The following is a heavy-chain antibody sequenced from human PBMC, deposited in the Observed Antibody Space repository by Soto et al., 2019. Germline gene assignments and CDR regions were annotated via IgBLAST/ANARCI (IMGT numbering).Heavy chain of an antibody. CDR2: IYYSGST. V-gene: IGHV4-30-4*01. Sequence: SETLSLTCTVSGGSISSGDYYWSWIRQPPGKGLEWIGFIYYSGSTYYNPSLKSRVTISVDTSKNQFSLKLSSVTAADTAVYYCARATIVLVPAAMVSHWFDPWGQGTLVTVSS. CDR3: ARATIVLVPAAMVSHWFDP. D-gene: IGHD2-2*01. J-gene: IGHJ5*02. CDR1: GGSISSGDYY.